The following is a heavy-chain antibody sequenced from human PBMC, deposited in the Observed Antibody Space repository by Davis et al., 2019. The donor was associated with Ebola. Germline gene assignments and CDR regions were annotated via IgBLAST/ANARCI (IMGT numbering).Heavy chain of an antibody. CDR3: ARDSGYYYGSGSLDY. CDR1: GYTFTSSG. J-gene: IGHJ4*02. V-gene: IGHV1-18*01. CDR2: ISAYNGNT. D-gene: IGHD3-10*01. Sequence: ASVKVSCKASGYTFTSSGISWVRQAPGQGLEWMGWISAYNGNTNYAQKLQGRVTMTTDTSTSTAYMELRSLRSDDTAVYYCARDSGYYYGSGSLDYWGQGTLVTVSS.